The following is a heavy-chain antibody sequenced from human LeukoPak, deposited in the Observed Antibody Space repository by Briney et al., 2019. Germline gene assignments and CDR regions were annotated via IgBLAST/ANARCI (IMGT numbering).Heavy chain of an antibody. CDR1: GFTFSDYY. CDR2: ISSGGNTL. J-gene: IGHJ4*02. V-gene: IGHV3-11*04. D-gene: IGHD4-23*01. CDR3: AREAPVVTEGEGDY. Sequence: MTGGSLRLSCAASGFTFSDYYMSWIRQAPWKGLEWVSYISSGGNTLYYADSVKGRFTISRDNAKNSLYLQLNSLRAEDTAVYYCAREAPVVTEGEGDYWGQGTLVTVSS.